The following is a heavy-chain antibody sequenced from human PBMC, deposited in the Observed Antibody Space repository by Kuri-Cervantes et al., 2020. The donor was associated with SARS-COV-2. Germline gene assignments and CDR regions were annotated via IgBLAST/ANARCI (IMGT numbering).Heavy chain of an antibody. D-gene: IGHD5-24*01. CDR2: IKSKTDGGTT. J-gene: IGHJ2*01. CDR1: GFTFSNAW. CDR3: TTARRDGYRPADWYFDL. Sequence: GGSLRLSCAASGFTFSNAWMNWVRQAPGKGLEWVGRIKSKTDGGTTDYAAPVKGRFTISRDDSKNTLYLQMNSLKTEDTAVYYCTTARRDGYRPADWYFDLWGRGTLVTVSS. V-gene: IGHV3-15*07.